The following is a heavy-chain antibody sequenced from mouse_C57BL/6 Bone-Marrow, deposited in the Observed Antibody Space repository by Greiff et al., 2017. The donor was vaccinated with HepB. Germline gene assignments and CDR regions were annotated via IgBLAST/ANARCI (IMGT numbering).Heavy chain of an antibody. V-gene: IGHV5-15*01. CDR1: GFTFSDYG. Sequence: EVKLMESGGGLVQPGGSLKLSCAASGFTFSDYGMAWVRQAPRKGPEWVAFISNLAYSIYYADTVTGRCTISRENAKNTLYLEMSSLRSEDTAMYYCARVRGDLAWLAYWGQGTLVTVSA. CDR3: ARVRGDLAWLAY. CDR2: ISNLAYSI. D-gene: IGHD3-3*01. J-gene: IGHJ3*01.